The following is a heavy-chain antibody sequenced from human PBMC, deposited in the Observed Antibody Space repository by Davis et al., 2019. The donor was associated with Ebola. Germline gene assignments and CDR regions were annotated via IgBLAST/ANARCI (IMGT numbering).Heavy chain of an antibody. CDR1: GGSIITNNYY. D-gene: IGHD1-1*01. CDR3: ARTTGDWYFDL. V-gene: IGHV4-39*07. J-gene: IGHJ2*01. Sequence: SETLSLTCNVSGGSIITNNYYWGWIRQSPGKGLEWVASIYYTGNTYYIPSLESRLTISVDTSKNQFSLKLRSVTAADTAVYYCARTTGDWYFDLWGRGTLVTVSS. CDR2: IYYTGNT.